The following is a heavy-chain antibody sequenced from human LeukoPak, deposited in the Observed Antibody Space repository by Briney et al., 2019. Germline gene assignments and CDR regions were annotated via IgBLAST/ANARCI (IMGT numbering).Heavy chain of an antibody. CDR2: INPNSGGT. D-gene: IGHD1-26*01. Sequence: GASVKVSCKASGYTFTGYYMHWVRQAPGQGLEWMGWINPNSGGTNYAQKFQGRVTMTRDTSISTAYMELSRLRSDDTAVYYCARGSHSGCTQNWFDPWGQGTLVTVSS. CDR3: ARGSHSGCTQNWFDP. J-gene: IGHJ5*02. V-gene: IGHV1-2*02. CDR1: GYTFTGYY.